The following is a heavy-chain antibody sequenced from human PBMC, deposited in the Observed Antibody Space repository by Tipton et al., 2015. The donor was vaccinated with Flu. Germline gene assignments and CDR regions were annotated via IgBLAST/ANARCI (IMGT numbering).Heavy chain of an antibody. Sequence: GSLRLSCAASGFTFSNYAMNWARQAPGKGLEWLSYITTSSSSIYYADSVKGRFTISRDNAKNSLFLQMNSLRDDDTAVYYCARDQGAVDVWGQGTTVTVSS. D-gene: IGHD4/OR15-4a*01. CDR3: ARDQGAVDV. CDR1: GFTFSNYA. V-gene: IGHV3-48*02. CDR2: ITTSSSSI. J-gene: IGHJ6*02.